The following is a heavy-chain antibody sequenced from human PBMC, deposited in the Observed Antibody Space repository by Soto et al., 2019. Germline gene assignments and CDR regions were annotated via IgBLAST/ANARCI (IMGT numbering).Heavy chain of an antibody. J-gene: IGHJ4*02. CDR1: GFTFSSYG. CDR2: ISYDGSNK. Sequence: QGQLVESGGGVVQPGRSLRLSCAASGFTFSSYGMHWVRQAPGKGLQWVAVISYDGSNKYYADSVKGRFTISRDNSKNTLYLQMNSLRAEDTAVYYCVGGYYFGDYWGQGTLVTVSS. CDR3: VGGYYFGDY. D-gene: IGHD3-22*01. V-gene: IGHV3-30*03.